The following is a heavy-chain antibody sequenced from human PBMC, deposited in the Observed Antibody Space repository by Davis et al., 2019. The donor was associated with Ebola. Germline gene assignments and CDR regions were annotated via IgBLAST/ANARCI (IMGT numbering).Heavy chain of an antibody. CDR1: GGSFSGYY. D-gene: IGHD4-17*01. J-gene: IGHJ5*02. V-gene: IGHV4-31*11. Sequence: SETLSLTCAVYGGSFSGYYWSWIRQHPGKGLEWIGYIYYSGSTYYNPSLKSRVTISVDTSKNQFSLKLSSVTAADTAVYYCARDTTVRWFDPWGQGTLVTVSS. CDR2: IYYSGST. CDR3: ARDTTVRWFDP.